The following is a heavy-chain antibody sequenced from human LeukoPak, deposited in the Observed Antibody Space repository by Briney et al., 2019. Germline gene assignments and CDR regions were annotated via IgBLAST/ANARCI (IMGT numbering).Heavy chain of an antibody. Sequence: SETLSLTCAVYGGSFGGYYWFWIRQPPGKGLEWIGEINHSGSTNYNPSLKSRVTISVDTSKNQFSLKLSSVTAADTAVYYCARGRTIWFGECNAFDIWGQGTMVTVSS. CDR1: GGSFGGYY. V-gene: IGHV4-34*01. CDR3: ARGRTIWFGECNAFDI. CDR2: INHSGST. J-gene: IGHJ3*02. D-gene: IGHD3-10*01.